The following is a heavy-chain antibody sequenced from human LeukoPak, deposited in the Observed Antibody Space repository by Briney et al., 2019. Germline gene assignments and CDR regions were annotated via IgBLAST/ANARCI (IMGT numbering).Heavy chain of an antibody. CDR3: ARHSDYYGSGSYYFDY. Sequence: PSETLSLTCTVSGGSISSYYWSWIRHPPGKGLELIGYIYYSGSTNYNPSLKSRVTISVDTSKNQFSLKLSSVTAADTAVYYCARHSDYYGSGSYYFDYWGQGTLVTVSS. V-gene: IGHV4-59*08. J-gene: IGHJ4*02. CDR1: GGSISSYY. D-gene: IGHD3-10*01. CDR2: IYYSGST.